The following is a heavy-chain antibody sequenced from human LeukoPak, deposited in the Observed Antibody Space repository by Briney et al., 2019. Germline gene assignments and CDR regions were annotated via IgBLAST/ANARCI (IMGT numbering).Heavy chain of an antibody. CDR1: GFTFSSYA. D-gene: IGHD3-22*01. Sequence: GGSLRLSCAASGFTFSSYAMSWVRQAPGKGLEWVSAISGSGGSTYYADSVKGRFTISRDNSKNTLYLQMNSLRAEDTAVYYCAKVYDSSGYYYWFDPWGQGTLVTVSS. CDR3: AKVYDSSGYYYWFDP. J-gene: IGHJ5*02. CDR2: ISGSGGST. V-gene: IGHV3-23*01.